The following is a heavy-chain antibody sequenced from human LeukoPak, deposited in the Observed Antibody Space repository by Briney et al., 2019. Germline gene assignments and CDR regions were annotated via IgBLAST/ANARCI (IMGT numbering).Heavy chain of an antibody. Sequence: SETLSLTCAVSGGSSTSYFWSWIRQPAGKGLEWIGRIYTSGNTKYNPSLKSRVTMSVDTSKNQFSLKVSSVTAADTAVYYCARGGGDDFDYWGQGTLVTVSS. CDR1: GGSSTSYF. J-gene: IGHJ4*02. CDR3: ARGGGDDFDY. D-gene: IGHD2-21*02. V-gene: IGHV4-4*07. CDR2: IYTSGNT.